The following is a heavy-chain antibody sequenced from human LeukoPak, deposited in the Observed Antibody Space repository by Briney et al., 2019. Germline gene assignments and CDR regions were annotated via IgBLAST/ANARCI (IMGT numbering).Heavy chain of an antibody. CDR3: ARGMVRGVIIAEDYYYYMDV. CDR1: GFTFSNYA. CDR2: ISAGGGNT. J-gene: IGHJ6*03. D-gene: IGHD3-10*01. Sequence: PGGSLRLSCAASGFTFSNYAMSWIRQAPGKGLEWVSAISAGGGNTDYADSVKGRFTISRDNAKNSLYLQMNSLRAEDTAVYYCARGMVRGVIIAEDYYYYMDVWGKGTTVTVSS. V-gene: IGHV3-23*01.